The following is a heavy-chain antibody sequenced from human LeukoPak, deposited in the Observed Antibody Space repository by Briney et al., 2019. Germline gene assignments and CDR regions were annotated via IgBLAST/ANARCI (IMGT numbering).Heavy chain of an antibody. J-gene: IGHJ4*02. CDR2: IKEDGSEK. Sequence: GGSLRLSCAASGFTFSRSWMSWVRQAPGKGLEWVANIKEDGSEKYYMDSVKGRFTISRDNAKSSLYLQMNSLRVEDTAVYYCARDGRPLDYWGQGTLATVSS. V-gene: IGHV3-7*01. CDR1: GFTFSRSW. D-gene: IGHD3/OR15-3a*01. CDR3: ARDGRPLDY.